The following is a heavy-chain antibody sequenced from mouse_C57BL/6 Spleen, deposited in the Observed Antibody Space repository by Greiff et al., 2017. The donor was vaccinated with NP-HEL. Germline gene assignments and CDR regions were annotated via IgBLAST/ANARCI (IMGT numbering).Heavy chain of an antibody. V-gene: IGHV1-15*01. J-gene: IGHJ3*01. D-gene: IGHD4-1*01. CDR2: IDPETGGT. CDR3: TRSLGRGWFAY. CDR1: GYTFTDYE. Sequence: VQLQQSGAELVRPGASVTLSCKASGYTFTDYEMHWVKQTPVHGLEWIGAIDPETGGTAYNQKFKGKAILTADKSSSTAYMELRSLTSEDSAVYYCTRSLGRGWFAYWGQGTLVTVSA.